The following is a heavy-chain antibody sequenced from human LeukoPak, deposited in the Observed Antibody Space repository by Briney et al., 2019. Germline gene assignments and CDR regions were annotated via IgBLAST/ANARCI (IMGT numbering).Heavy chain of an antibody. D-gene: IGHD3-22*01. Sequence: AASVNVSCMASGYTFTIYYMHWVRQAPGQGLEWMGIINPSGGSTSYAQKFQGRVTMTRDTSTSTVYMELSSLRSEDTAVYYCARDPDYYDSSGYTFDYWGQGTLVTVSS. CDR1: GYTFTIYY. CDR3: ARDPDYYDSSGYTFDY. V-gene: IGHV1-46*01. CDR2: INPSGGST. J-gene: IGHJ4*02.